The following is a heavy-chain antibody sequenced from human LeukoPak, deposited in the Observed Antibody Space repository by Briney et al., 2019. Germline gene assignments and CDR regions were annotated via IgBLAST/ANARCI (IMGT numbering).Heavy chain of an antibody. V-gene: IGHV1-18*01. CDR3: ARSPIKLLWFGELYGAFDI. J-gene: IGHJ3*02. Sequence: ASVKVSCKASGYTFTSYGISWVRQAPGQGLEWMGWISAYNGSTNYAQKLQGRVTMTTDTSTSTAYMELRSLRSDDTAVYYCARSPIKLLWFGELYGAFDIWGQGTMVTVSS. D-gene: IGHD3-10*01. CDR1: GYTFTSYG. CDR2: ISAYNGST.